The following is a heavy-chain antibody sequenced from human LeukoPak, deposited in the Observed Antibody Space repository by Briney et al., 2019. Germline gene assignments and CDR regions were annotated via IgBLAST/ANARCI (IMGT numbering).Heavy chain of an antibody. J-gene: IGHJ5*02. D-gene: IGHD4-17*01. CDR2: IYHSGST. V-gene: IGHV4-4*02. Sequence: SGTLSLTCAVSGGSISSSNWWSWVRQPPGKGLEWIGEIYHSGSTNYNPSLKSRVTISVDKSKNQFSLKLSSVTAADTAVYYCARANYGDYGDNWFDPWGQGTLVTVSS. CDR1: GGSISSSNW. CDR3: ARANYGDYGDNWFDP.